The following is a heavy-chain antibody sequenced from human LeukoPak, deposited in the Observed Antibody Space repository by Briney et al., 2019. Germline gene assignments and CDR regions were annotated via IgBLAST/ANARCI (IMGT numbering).Heavy chain of an antibody. D-gene: IGHD6-19*01. Sequence: ASVKVSCKSSGYTFTSYGIIWVRQAPGQGLEWMGWISAYNGNTNYAQKLQGRVTMTTDTSTSTAYMELRSLRSDDTAVYYCARDGRVGYSSGWLSDYYYYGMDVWGQGTTVTASS. CDR3: ARDGRVGYSSGWLSDYYYYGMDV. CDR1: GYTFTSYG. CDR2: ISAYNGNT. J-gene: IGHJ6*02. V-gene: IGHV1-18*01.